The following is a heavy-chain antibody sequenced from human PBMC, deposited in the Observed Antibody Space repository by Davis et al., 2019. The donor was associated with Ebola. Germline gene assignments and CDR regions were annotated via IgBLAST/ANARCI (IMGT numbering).Heavy chain of an antibody. CDR1: EFTVSSNY. CDR2: IYSDATT. D-gene: IGHD2-15*01. CDR3: ATPGTATRRWGMDV. J-gene: IGHJ6*02. V-gene: IGHV3-53*01. Sequence: PGGSLRLSCAASEFTVSSNYMMWVRQAPGRGLEWVSLIYSDATTHYADSVKGRFTISRDISKNTLYLQMNSLRAEDTAIYYCATPGTATRRWGMDVWGQGTTVTVSS.